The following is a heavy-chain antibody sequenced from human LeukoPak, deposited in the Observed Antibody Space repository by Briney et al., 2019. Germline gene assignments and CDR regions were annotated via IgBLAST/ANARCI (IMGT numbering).Heavy chain of an antibody. D-gene: IGHD1-26*01. Sequence: ASVKVSCKASGYTFTNYGITWVRQAPGRGLQCMGGISTYNGNTHYAQRFQGRVTMTTDTSTSTVYMELSSLRSEDTAVYYCAREGSGSGSYYYYYGMDVWGQGTTVTVSS. CDR1: GYTFTNYG. CDR3: AREGSGSGSYYYYYGMDV. CDR2: ISTYNGNT. J-gene: IGHJ6*02. V-gene: IGHV1-18*01.